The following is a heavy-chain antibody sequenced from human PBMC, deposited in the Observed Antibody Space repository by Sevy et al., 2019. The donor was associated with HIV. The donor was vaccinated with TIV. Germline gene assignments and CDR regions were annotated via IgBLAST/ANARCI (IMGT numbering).Heavy chain of an antibody. J-gene: IGHJ3*02. D-gene: IGHD6-13*01. CDR2: IYTSGST. CDR3: ARASRIAAAGFYSGDAFDI. CDR1: GGSISSGSYY. Sequence: SETLSLTCTVSGGSISSGSYYWSWIRQPAGKGLEWIGRIYTSGSTYYNPSLKSRVTISEDTSKNHFSLKLSSVTAADTAVYYCARASRIAAAGFYSGDAFDIWGHGTMVTVSS. V-gene: IGHV4-61*02.